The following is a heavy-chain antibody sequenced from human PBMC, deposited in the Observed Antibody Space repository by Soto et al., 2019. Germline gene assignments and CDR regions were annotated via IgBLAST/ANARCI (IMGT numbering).Heavy chain of an antibody. CDR2: IRSKAYGGTT. J-gene: IGHJ4*02. CDR3: TRWKESYTDY. Sequence: PGGSLRLSCAPSAFTLGDYALSWFRQAPGKGLEWVAFIRSKAYGGTTEYAASVKGRFTISGDDSKNIAYLQMNSLKTEDTAVYYCTRWKESYTDYWGQGTLVTVSS. CDR1: AFTLGDYA. V-gene: IGHV3-49*03. D-gene: IGHD2-2*02.